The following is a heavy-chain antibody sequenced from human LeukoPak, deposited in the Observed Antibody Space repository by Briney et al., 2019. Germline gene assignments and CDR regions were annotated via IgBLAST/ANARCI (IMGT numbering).Heavy chain of an antibody. D-gene: IGHD6-13*01. Sequence: ASVKVSCKASGYTFTSYGINWVRQATGQGLEWMGWMNPNSGNTGYAQKFQGRVTMTRNTSISTAYMELSSLRSEDTAVYYCARVRISWDYYYYGMDVWGQGTTVTVSS. CDR1: GYTFTSYG. V-gene: IGHV1-8*02. CDR3: ARVRISWDYYYYGMDV. CDR2: MNPNSGNT. J-gene: IGHJ6*02.